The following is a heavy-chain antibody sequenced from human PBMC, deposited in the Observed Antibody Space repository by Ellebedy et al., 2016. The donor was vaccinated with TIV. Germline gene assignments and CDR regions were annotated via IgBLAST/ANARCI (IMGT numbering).Heavy chain of an antibody. Sequence: GESLKISCAASGFSFVSYWMTWVRQAPGKGLEWVANIKQDGGETYYGDSVKGLFTISRDNAKRTLDLQMNSLRAEDTAIYYCATDGSYGDYLSPTHAFEIWGQGTLVTVSP. CDR3: ATDGSYGDYLSPTHAFEI. CDR1: GFSFVSYW. V-gene: IGHV3-7*01. J-gene: IGHJ3*02. CDR2: IKQDGGET. D-gene: IGHD3-16*01.